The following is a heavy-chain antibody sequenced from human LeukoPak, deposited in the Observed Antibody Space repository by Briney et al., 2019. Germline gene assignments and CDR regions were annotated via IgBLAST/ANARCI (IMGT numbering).Heavy chain of an antibody. V-gene: IGHV3-7*01. CDR3: AKEGRARFDF. Sequence: GGSLRLSCAASGLTFSDHWMSWVRQAPGKGLEWVANINRDGGEKYYVDSVKGRFTISRDNAKNSLFLHINSLRAEDTAMYYCAKEGRARFDFWGQGTLVTVSS. J-gene: IGHJ4*02. CDR2: INRDGGEK. CDR1: GLTFSDHW.